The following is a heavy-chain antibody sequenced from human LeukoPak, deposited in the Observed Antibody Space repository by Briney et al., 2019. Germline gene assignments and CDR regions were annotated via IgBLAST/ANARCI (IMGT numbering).Heavy chain of an antibody. CDR2: ISSSGSTI. J-gene: IGHJ4*02. CDR1: GFTVSSNY. CDR3: ARDPSHPIDY. V-gene: IGHV3-11*04. Sequence: GGSLRLSCAASGFTVSSNYMSWVRQAPGKGLEWVSYISSSGSTIYYADSVKGRFTISRDNAKNSLYLQMNSLRAEDTAVYYCARDPSHPIDYWGQGTLVTVSS.